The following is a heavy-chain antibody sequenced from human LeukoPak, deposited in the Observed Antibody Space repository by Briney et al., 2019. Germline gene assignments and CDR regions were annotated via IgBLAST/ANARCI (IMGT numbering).Heavy chain of an antibody. CDR2: IYYSGST. V-gene: IGHV4-39*07. CDR1: GGSISRSSYY. D-gene: IGHD6-19*01. J-gene: IGHJ4*02. Sequence: SETLSLTCTVSGGSISRSSYYWAWIRQPPGKGLEWIGSIYYSGSTYYNPSLKSRVTISVDMSKNQFSLKLSSVTAADTAVYYCARNIAVAGHPSYYFDYWGQGTLVTVSS. CDR3: ARNIAVAGHPSYYFDY.